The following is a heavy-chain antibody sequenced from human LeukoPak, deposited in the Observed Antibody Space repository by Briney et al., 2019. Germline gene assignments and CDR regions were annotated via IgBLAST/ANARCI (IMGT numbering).Heavy chain of an antibody. Sequence: SQTLSLTCAISGDSVSSNSAAWNWIRQSPSRGLEWLGRTYYRSKWYNDYAVSVKSRITINPDTSKNQFSLQLNSVTPEDTAVYYCERDRGAHDFWSGYDYYYMDVWGKGTTVTVSS. D-gene: IGHD3-3*01. V-gene: IGHV6-1*01. J-gene: IGHJ6*03. CDR3: ERDRGAHDFWSGYDYYYMDV. CDR2: TYYRSKWYN. CDR1: GDSVSSNSAA.